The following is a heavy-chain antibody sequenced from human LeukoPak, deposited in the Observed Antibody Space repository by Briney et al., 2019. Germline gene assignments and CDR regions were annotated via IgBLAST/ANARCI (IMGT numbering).Heavy chain of an antibody. D-gene: IGHD5-24*01. CDR1: GGSFSGYY. V-gene: IGHV4-34*01. CDR2: INDGGFT. Sequence: SETLSLTCAVYGGSFSGYYWTWIRQPPGKGLEWIGEINDGGFTNHNPSLKSRVTISVDTSKNQFSLKLTSVTAADAAVYYCASSIYGYLPYWGQGTLVTVSS. CDR3: ASSIYGYLPY. J-gene: IGHJ4*02.